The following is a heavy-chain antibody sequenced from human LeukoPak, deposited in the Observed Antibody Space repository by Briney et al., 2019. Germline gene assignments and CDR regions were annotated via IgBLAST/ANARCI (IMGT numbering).Heavy chain of an antibody. D-gene: IGHD3-3*01. Sequence: GGSLRLSCAASGFTFSNAWMSWVRQAPGKGLEWVGRIKSKTGGGTTDYAAPVKGRFTISRDDSKNTLYLQMNSLKTEDTAVYYCTTAPLGVVMEFDPWGQGTLVTVSS. CDR2: IKSKTGGGTT. CDR3: TTAPLGVVMEFDP. J-gene: IGHJ5*02. V-gene: IGHV3-15*01. CDR1: GFTFSNAW.